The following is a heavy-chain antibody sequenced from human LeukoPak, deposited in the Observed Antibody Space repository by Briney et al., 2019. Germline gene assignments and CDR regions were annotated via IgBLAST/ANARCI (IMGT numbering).Heavy chain of an antibody. J-gene: IGHJ4*02. D-gene: IGHD3-3*01. V-gene: IGHV4-34*01. CDR3: ARADFWSGYRTYFDY. CDR1: GGSFSGYY. Sequence: PSETLSLTCAVYGGSFSGYYGSWIRQPPGKGLDWIGEINHSGSTNYNPSLKSRVTISVDTSKNQFSLKLSSVTAADTAVYYCARADFWSGYRTYFDYWGQGTLVTVSS. CDR2: INHSGST.